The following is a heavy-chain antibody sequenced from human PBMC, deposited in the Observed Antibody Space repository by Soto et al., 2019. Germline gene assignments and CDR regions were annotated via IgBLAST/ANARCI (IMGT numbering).Heavy chain of an antibody. CDR1: GGTFSSYA. Sequence: GGSVKVSCKASGGTFSSYAISWVRQAPGQGLEWMGGIIPIFGTANYAQKFQGRVTITADKSTSTAYMELSSLRSEDTAVYYCARRPRADAFDIWGQGTMVTVSS. V-gene: IGHV1-69*06. CDR2: IIPIFGTA. CDR3: ARRPRADAFDI. J-gene: IGHJ3*02.